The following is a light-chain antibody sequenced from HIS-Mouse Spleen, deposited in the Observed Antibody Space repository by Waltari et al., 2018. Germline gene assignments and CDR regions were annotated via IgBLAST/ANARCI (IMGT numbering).Light chain of an antibody. V-gene: IGKV1-8*01. CDR1: QGISSY. CDR3: QQYYSYPWT. CDR2: AAS. Sequence: AIRMTQSPSSFSASTGDRVTITCRASQGISSYLAWYQQQPGKATKLLIYAASTLQSGGPSRFSGSGSGTDFTLTISCLQSEDFATYYCQQYYSYPWTFGQGTKVEIK. J-gene: IGKJ1*01.